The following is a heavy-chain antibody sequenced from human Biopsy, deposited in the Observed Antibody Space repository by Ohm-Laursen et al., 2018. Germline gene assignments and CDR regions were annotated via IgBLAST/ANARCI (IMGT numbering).Heavy chain of an antibody. CDR3: AKGQAPDGYNYAFDI. CDR1: GFTFSSYG. D-gene: IGHD5-24*01. CDR2: ISWNSGRI. Sequence: SLRLSCAASGFTFSSYGMHWVRQTPGKGLEWVSGISWNSGRIAYADSVKGRFTISRDNAKNSLYLQMNSLRAEDTALYYCAKGQAPDGYNYAFDIWGQGTMLTVSS. V-gene: IGHV3-9*01. J-gene: IGHJ3*02.